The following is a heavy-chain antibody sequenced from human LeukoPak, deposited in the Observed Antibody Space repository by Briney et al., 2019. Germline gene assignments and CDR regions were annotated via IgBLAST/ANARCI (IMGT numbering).Heavy chain of an antibody. CDR3: ARDQDYGGNSDAFDI. Sequence: GSLRLSCAASGFTFSSYWMSWIRQPPGKGLEWIGYIYYSGSTNYNPSLKSRVTISVDTSKNQFSLKLSSVTAADTAVYYCARDQDYGGNSDAFDIWGQGTMVTVSS. CDR2: IYYSGST. V-gene: IGHV4-59*01. D-gene: IGHD4-23*01. CDR1: GFTFSSYW. J-gene: IGHJ3*02.